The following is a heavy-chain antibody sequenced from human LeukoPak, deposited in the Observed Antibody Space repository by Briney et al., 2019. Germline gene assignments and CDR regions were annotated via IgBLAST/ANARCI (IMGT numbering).Heavy chain of an antibody. CDR1: GGSISSGSYY. Sequence: SETLSLTCTVSGGSISSGSYYWRWLRQPAGKGLEWIGRIYTSGSTNYNPSLKSRVTISVDTSKNQFSLKLSSVTAADTAVYYCAREVTYYDFWSGSNFDYWGQGTLVTVSS. CDR3: AREVTYYDFWSGSNFDY. D-gene: IGHD3-3*01. V-gene: IGHV4-61*02. J-gene: IGHJ4*02. CDR2: IYTSGST.